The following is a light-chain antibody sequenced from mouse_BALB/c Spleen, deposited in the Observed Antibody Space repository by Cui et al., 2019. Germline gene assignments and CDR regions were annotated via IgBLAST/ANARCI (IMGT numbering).Light chain of an antibody. V-gene: IGKV14-111*01. CDR2: RAN. CDR3: LQYDEFPLT. CDR1: QDINSF. J-gene: IGKJ5*01. Sequence: DIKMTQSLSSMYASLGERVTITCKASQDINSFLSWFQQKPGKSPKTLIYRANRLVDGVPSRFSASGSGQDYSLTISSLEYEDMGIYYCLQYDEFPLTFGAGTKLELK.